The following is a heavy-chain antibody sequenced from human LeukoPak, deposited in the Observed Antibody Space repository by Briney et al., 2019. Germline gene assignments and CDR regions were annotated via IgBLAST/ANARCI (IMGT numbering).Heavy chain of an antibody. J-gene: IGHJ4*02. CDR3: ARGRFRGRVGATLTHY. Sequence: ASVKVSCKASGYTFTSYDINWVRQATGQGLEWMGWMNPNTGNTGYAQKFQGRVTMTRNTSISTAYMELSSLRSEDTAVYYCARGRFRGRVGATLTHYWGQGTLVTVSS. D-gene: IGHD1-26*01. V-gene: IGHV1-8*01. CDR1: GYTFTSYD. CDR2: MNPNTGNT.